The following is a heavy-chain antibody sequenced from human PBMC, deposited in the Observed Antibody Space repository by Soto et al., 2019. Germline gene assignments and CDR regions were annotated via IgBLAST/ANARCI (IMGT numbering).Heavy chain of an antibody. Sequence: QVQLVQSGAEVKKPGSAVKVSCKASGGTFSNYAINWVRQAPGQGLEWMGGIIPIFGAPIYAQKFEDKVTITADESTSTAYMELSSLRSEDTAVYYCTMLGGVDPWGQGTLVTVSS. J-gene: IGHJ5*02. V-gene: IGHV1-69*12. D-gene: IGHD3-10*01. CDR3: TMLGGVDP. CDR1: GGTFSNYA. CDR2: IIPIFGAP.